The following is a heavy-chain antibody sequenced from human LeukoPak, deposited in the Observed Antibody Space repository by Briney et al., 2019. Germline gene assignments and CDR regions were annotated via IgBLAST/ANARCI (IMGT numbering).Heavy chain of an antibody. CDR3: AELGITMIGGV. V-gene: IGHV3-30*04. CDR2: ISYDGSAT. CDR1: GFTFSTYP. Sequence: TGGSLRLSCIASGFTFSTYPMHWVRQAPGKGLEWVAVISYDGSATSYAESVKGRFTFSRDNSKNSLYLQMNSLRAEDTAVYYCAELGITMIGGVWGKGTTVTISS. J-gene: IGHJ6*04. D-gene: IGHD3-10*02.